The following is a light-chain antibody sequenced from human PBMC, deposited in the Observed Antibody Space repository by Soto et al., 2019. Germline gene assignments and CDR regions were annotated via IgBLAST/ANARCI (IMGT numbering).Light chain of an antibody. CDR3: QHYNYWPYT. J-gene: IGKJ2*01. V-gene: IGKV3-15*01. CDR2: DAS. Sequence: EIVMTQSPATLSVSPGERATLSFTASQSVSSNLAWYQRKPGQAPRLLIYDASTRATGVPARFSGSGSGTDFTLTISSLQSEDFAVYYCQHYNYWPYTFGQGTKVDIK. CDR1: QSVSSN.